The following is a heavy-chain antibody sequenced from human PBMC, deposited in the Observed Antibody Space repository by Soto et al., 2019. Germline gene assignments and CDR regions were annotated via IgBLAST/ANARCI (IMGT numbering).Heavy chain of an antibody. CDR2: ISYDGSNK. J-gene: IGHJ3*01. V-gene: IGHV3-30-3*01. CDR1: GFTFSSYA. CDR3: AREQGSRDAFDF. Sequence: HPGGSLRLSCAASGFTFSSYAMHWVRQAPGKGLEWVAVISYDGSNKYYADSVKGRFTISRDNSKSTLYLQMNSLRAEDAAVYYCAREQGSRDAFDFRGQGSSVTFS.